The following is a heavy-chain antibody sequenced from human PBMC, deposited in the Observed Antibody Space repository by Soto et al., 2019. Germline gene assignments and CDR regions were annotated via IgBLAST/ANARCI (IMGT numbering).Heavy chain of an antibody. V-gene: IGHV1-18*01. D-gene: IGHD2-21*01. J-gene: IGHJ6*02. Sequence: QIQLVQSGGEVKKPGASVKVSCKSSGYNFISHSITWVRQAPGQGLEWMGRISAYNGNTNHAQKFQGRLTMTTDTSTSTAYMELRSLRSDDTAVYYCARGAFCGGAPGWRDMDVVGQGTTVTVSS. CDR1: GYNFISHS. CDR3: ARGAFCGGAPGWRDMDV. CDR2: ISAYNGNT.